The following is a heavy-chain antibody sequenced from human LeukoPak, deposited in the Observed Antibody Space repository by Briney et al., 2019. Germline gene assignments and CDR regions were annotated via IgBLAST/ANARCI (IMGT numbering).Heavy chain of an antibody. D-gene: IGHD3-3*01. CDR3: ARLRYFWSSSRRNYYYFMDV. CDR2: VYYTAST. CDR1: GGSLSSYY. Sequence: PSETLSLTCTVSGGSLSSYYWSWIRHRPRQGLDWIGYVYYTASTTHNPSLPSRVAISIDTSRNQSSLKLSSVISPATAVPYCARLRYFWSSSRRNYYYFMDVWGKGTTVTVSS. V-gene: IGHV4-59*12. J-gene: IGHJ6*03.